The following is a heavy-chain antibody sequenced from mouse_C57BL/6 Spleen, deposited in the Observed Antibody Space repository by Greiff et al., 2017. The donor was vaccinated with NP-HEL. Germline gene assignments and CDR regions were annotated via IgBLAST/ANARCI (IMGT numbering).Heavy chain of an antibody. V-gene: IGHV1-69*01. CDR1: GYTFTSYW. CDR3: ARGRSTMVTSWYFDV. J-gene: IGHJ1*03. D-gene: IGHD2-2*01. CDR2: IDPSDSYT. Sequence: QVQLQQPGAELVMPGASVKLSCKASGYTFTSYWMHWVKQRPGQGLEWIGEIDPSDSYTNYNQKFKGKSTLTVDKSSSTAYMQLSSLTSEDSAVYYCARGRSTMVTSWYFDVWGTGTTVTVSS.